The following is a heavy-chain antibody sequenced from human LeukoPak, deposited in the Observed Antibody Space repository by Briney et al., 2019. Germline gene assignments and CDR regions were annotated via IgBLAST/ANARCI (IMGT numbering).Heavy chain of an antibody. V-gene: IGHV3-30-3*01. Sequence: GRSLRLSCAASGFTFSSYAMHWVRQAPGKGLEWVAVISYDGSNKYYADSVKGRFTISRDNSKNTLYLQMNSLRAEDTAVYYCAREYCSSTSCPDAFDIWGQGTMVTVSS. CDR1: GFTFSSYA. J-gene: IGHJ3*02. D-gene: IGHD2-2*01. CDR2: ISYDGSNK. CDR3: AREYCSSTSCPDAFDI.